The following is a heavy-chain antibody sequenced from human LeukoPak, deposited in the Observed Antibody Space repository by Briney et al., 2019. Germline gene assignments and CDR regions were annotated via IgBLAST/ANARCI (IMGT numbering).Heavy chain of an antibody. CDR3: ARPNSSGSYLPFDY. V-gene: IGHV5-51*01. CDR2: IYPGDSDT. J-gene: IGHJ4*02. Sequence: GESLKISCKISGYRLTDNWIGWVRQVPGKGLEWMGLIYPGDSDTRYSPSFQGQVTFSVDMSISTAYLRWSSLKASDTAMYYCARPNSSGSYLPFDYWGQGTLVTVSS. D-gene: IGHD3-22*01. CDR1: GYRLTDNW.